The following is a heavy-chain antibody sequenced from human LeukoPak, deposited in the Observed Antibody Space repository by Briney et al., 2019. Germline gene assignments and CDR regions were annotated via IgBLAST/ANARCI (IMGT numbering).Heavy chain of an antibody. CDR2: IYSGGST. CDR3: ASGPLDTAMVTQYYYYYYGMDV. Sequence: PGGSLRLSCAASGFTDSSNYMSWVRQAPGKGLEWVSVIYSGGSTYYADSVKGRFTISRDNSKNTLYLQMNSLRAEDTAVYYCASGPLDTAMVTQYYYYYYGMDVWGQGTTVTVSS. J-gene: IGHJ6*02. CDR1: GFTDSSNY. D-gene: IGHD5-18*01. V-gene: IGHV3-53*01.